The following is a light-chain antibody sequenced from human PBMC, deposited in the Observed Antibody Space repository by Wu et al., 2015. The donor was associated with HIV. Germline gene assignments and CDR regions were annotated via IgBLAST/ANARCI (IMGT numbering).Light chain of an antibody. J-gene: IGKJ1*01. CDR1: QSVSSSY. CDR2: GAS. CDR3: QHYQT. V-gene: IGKV3-20*01. Sequence: EIVMTQSPATLSLSPGERATLSCRASQSVSSSYLAWYQQKPGQPPRLLIYGASSRATGIPDRFSGSGSGTDFTLSISRLEPEGFAVYYCQHYQTFGQGTKVEIK.